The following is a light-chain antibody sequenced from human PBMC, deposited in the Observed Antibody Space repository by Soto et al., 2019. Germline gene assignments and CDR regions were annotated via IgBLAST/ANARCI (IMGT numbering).Light chain of an antibody. V-gene: IGLV1-47*01. CDR2: RNS. CDR3: AAWDDSLSVV. J-gene: IGLJ2*01. CDR1: SSNIGSKY. Sequence: QSVLTQPPSASGTPGQRVTISCSRSSSNIGSKYIYWYQQLPGTAPKLLIYRNSQRPSGVPDRFSGSKSGTSASLAISGLRSEDEADYYCAAWDDSLSVVFGGGTKVTVL.